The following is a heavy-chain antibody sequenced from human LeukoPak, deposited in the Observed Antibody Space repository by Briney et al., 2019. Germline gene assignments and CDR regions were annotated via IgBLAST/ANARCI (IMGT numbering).Heavy chain of an antibody. V-gene: IGHV1-69*01. J-gene: IGHJ6*04. CDR3: ARGSSAGYYYGMDV. Sequence: ASVKVSCKASGGTFSSYAISCVRQAPGQGLEWMGGIIPIFGTANYAQKFQGRVTITADESTSTAYMELSSLRSEDTAVYYCARGSSAGYYYGMDVWGKGTTVTVSS. CDR1: GGTFSSYA. CDR2: IIPIFGTA. D-gene: IGHD2-15*01.